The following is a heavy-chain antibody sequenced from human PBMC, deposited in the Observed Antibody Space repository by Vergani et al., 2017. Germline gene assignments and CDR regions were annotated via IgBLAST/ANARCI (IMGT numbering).Heavy chain of an antibody. CDR1: GFTFSSYA. J-gene: IGHJ6*03. Sequence: EVQLLESGGGLVQPGGSLRLSCAASGFTFSSYAMSWVRQAQGKGLKWVSAISGSGGSTYYADSVQGRFTISSDNSKNALYLQMNSLRAADTAVYYCAKAFDDCWSGYYTGNYMDVWGKGTTVTVSS. D-gene: IGHD3-3*01. CDR3: AKAFDDCWSGYYTGNYMDV. V-gene: IGHV3-23*01. CDR2: ISGSGGST.